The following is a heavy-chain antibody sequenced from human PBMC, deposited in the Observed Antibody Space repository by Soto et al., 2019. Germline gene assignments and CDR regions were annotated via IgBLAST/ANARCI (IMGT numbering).Heavy chain of an antibody. Sequence: GGSLRLSCAASGFTFSSYGMHWVRQAPGKGLEWVAVIRYDGSNKYYADSVKGRFTISRDNSKNTLYLQMNSLRAEDTAVYYCARDWDCSGGSCYPVHAFDIWGQGTMVTVSS. CDR2: IRYDGSNK. CDR3: ARDWDCSGGSCYPVHAFDI. D-gene: IGHD2-15*01. J-gene: IGHJ3*02. CDR1: GFTFSSYG. V-gene: IGHV3-33*01.